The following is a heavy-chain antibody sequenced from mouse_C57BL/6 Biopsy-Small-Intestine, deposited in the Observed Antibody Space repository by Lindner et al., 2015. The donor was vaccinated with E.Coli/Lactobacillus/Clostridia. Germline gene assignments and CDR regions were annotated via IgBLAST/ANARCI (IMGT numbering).Heavy chain of an antibody. CDR2: ISYSGST. D-gene: IGHD1-1*01. V-gene: IGHV3-1*01. CDR1: GYSITSGYD. CDR3: ARGGDYYGSSYYHFDY. Sequence: VQLQESGPGMVKPSQSLSLTCTVTGYSITSGYDWHWIRHFPGNKLEWMGYISYSGSTNYNPSLKSRISITHDTSKNHFFLKLNSVTTEDTATYYCARGGDYYGSSYYHFDYWGQGTTLTVSS. J-gene: IGHJ2*01.